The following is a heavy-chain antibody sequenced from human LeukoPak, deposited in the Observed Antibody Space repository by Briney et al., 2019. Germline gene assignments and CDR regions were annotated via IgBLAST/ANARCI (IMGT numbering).Heavy chain of an antibody. J-gene: IGHJ4*02. D-gene: IGHD6-19*01. CDR3: ARGLMSGWLFDY. Sequence: GGSLRLSCAASGFTFSSYSMNWVRQAPGKGLEWVSSISSSSSYIYYADSVKGRFTISRDNAKNSLYLQMNSLRAEDTAVYYCARGLMSGWLFDYWGQGTLVAVSS. CDR2: ISSSSSYI. CDR1: GFTFSSYS. V-gene: IGHV3-21*01.